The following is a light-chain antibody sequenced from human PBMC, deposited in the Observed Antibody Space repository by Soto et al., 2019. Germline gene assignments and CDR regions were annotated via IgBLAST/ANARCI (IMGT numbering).Light chain of an antibody. J-gene: IGLJ2*01. CDR3: SSYAGSANLL. Sequence: QSVLTQPPSVSGAPGQRVTISCTGSSSNIGADYDVHWYQQLPGTAPKLLIYGNSNRPSGVPDRFSGSRSGNTASLTVSGLHSEDEGDYYCSSYAGSANLLFGGGTQLTVL. CDR1: SSNIGADYD. CDR2: GNS. V-gene: IGLV1-40*01.